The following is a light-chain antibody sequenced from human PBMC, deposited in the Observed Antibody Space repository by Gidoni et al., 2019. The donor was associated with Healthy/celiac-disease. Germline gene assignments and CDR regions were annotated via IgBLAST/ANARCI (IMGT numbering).Light chain of an antibody. CDR2: EVS. V-gene: IGLV2-14*01. CDR1: SSDVGGYNY. Sequence: QSALTQPASVSGSPGQSITISCTGTSSDVGGYNYVSWYQQHPGKAHKLMIYEVSNRPAGVSNRFSGSKSGNTASLTISGLQAEDEADYYCSSYTSSSTVVFGGGTKLTVL. CDR3: SSYTSSSTVV. J-gene: IGLJ2*01.